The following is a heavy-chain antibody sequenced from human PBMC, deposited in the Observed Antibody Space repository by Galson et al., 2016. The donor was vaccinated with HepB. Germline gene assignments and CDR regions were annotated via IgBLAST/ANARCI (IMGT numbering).Heavy chain of an antibody. Sequence: SLRLSCAASGFTFSNYAMSWVRQVPGKGLEWVSSISGSGDTTYDADAVRGRFTISRDNSRNTLSLQMDSLRAEDSAIYYCAKGNIVQVPAAPYAWGQGAPVTVSS. CDR2: ISGSGDTT. CDR1: GFTFSNYA. CDR3: AKGNIVQVPAAPYA. J-gene: IGHJ5*02. D-gene: IGHD2-2*01. V-gene: IGHV3-23*01.